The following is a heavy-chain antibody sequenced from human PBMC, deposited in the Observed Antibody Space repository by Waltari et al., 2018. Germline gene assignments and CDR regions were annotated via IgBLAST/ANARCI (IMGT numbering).Heavy chain of an antibody. CDR3: ARDSSSGGRVYYYYGMDV. V-gene: IGHV4-38-2*02. CDR2: IYHSGST. D-gene: IGHD6-6*01. CDR1: GYSISSGYY. Sequence: QVQLQESGPGLVKPSETLSLTCAVSGYSISSGYYWGWIRQPPGRGLEWIGSIYHSGSTYHNPSLKSRVTISVDTSKNQFSLKLSSVTAADTAVYYCARDSSSGGRVYYYYGMDVWGQGTTVTVSS. J-gene: IGHJ6*02.